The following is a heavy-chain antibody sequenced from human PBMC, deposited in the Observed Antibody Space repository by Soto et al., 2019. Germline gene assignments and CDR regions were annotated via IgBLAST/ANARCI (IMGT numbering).Heavy chain of an antibody. V-gene: IGHV4-31*03. CDR3: ARVGYYDFWSGYFRPDDAFDI. J-gene: IGHJ3*02. CDR1: GGSISSGGYY. Sequence: SETLSLTCTASGGSISSGGYYWSWIRQHPGKGLEWIGYIYYSGSTYYNPSLKSRVTISVDTSKNQFSLKLSSVTAADTAVYYCARVGYYDFWSGYFRPDDAFDIWGQGTMVT. D-gene: IGHD3-3*01. CDR2: IYYSGST.